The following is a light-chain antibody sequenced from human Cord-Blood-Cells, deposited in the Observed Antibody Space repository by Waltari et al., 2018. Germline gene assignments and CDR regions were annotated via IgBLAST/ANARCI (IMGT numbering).Light chain of an antibody. V-gene: IGKV3-20*01. CDR2: GAS. Sequence: EIVLTQSPGTLSLSPGVRATLSCRASQSVSSGYLAWYQQKPGQAPRLLIYGASSRATGIPDRFSGSGSGTDFTLTISRLEPEDFAVYYCQQYGSSPYTFGQGTKLEIK. CDR1: QSVSSGY. CDR3: QQYGSSPYT. J-gene: IGKJ2*01.